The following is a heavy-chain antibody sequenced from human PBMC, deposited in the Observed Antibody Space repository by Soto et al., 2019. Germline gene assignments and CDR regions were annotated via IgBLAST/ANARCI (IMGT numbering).Heavy chain of an antibody. V-gene: IGHV1-69*01. CDR2: IIPIFGTA. CDR1: GGTFSSYA. J-gene: IGHJ3*02. CDR3: ERCYYYDSSGYEVGAFDI. Sequence: QVQLVQSGAEVKKPGSSVKVSCKASGGTFSSYAISWVRQAPGQGLEWMGGIIPIFGTANYAQKFQGRFTITADESTSTAYMELSSLRSEDTAVYYCERCYYYDSSGYEVGAFDIWGQGTMVTVSS. D-gene: IGHD3-22*01.